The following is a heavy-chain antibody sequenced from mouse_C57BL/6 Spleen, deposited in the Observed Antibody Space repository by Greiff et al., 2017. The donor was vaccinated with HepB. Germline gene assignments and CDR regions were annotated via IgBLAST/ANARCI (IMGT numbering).Heavy chain of an antibody. CDR2: INPSNGGT. D-gene: IGHD4-1*01. J-gene: IGHJ2*01. CDR3: ARGPWDVEYFDY. Sequence: QVQLQQSGTELVKPGASVKLSCKASGYTFTSYWMHWVKQRPGQGLEWIGNINPSNGGTNYNEKFKSKATLTVDKSSSTAYMQLSSLTSEDSAVYYCARGPWDVEYFDYWGQGTTLTVSS. CDR1: GYTFTSYW. V-gene: IGHV1-53*01.